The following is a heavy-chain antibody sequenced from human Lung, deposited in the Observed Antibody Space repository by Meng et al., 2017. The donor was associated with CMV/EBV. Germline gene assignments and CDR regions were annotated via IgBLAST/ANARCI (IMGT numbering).Heavy chain of an antibody. Sequence: SSXXVSXKASGGTFSSYTISWVRQAPGQGLEWMGRIIPILGIANYAQKFQGRVTITADKSTSTAYMELSSLRSEDTAVYYCAINIVVVPAADFHYYYYGMDVWXQGTTVTVSS. CDR1: GGTFSSYT. D-gene: IGHD2-2*01. CDR3: AINIVVVPAADFHYYYYGMDV. CDR2: IIPILGIA. V-gene: IGHV1-69*02. J-gene: IGHJ6*02.